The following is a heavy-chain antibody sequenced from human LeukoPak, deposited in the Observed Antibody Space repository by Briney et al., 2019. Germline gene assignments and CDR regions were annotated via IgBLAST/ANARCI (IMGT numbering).Heavy chain of an antibody. J-gene: IGHJ4*01. CDR2: ISGSGGST. CDR3: AKGIYSSGWSYFDY. D-gene: IGHD6-19*01. V-gene: IGHV3-23*01. CDR1: GFTFSSYA. Sequence: GGSLRLSCAASGFTFSSYAMSWVRQAQGKGLEWVSAISGSGGSTYYADSVKGRFTISRDNSKNTLYLQMNSLRAEDTAVYYCAKGIYSSGWSYFDYWGHGTLVTVSS.